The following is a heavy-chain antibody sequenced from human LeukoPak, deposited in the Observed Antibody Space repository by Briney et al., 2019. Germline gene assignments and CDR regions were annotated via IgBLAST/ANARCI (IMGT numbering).Heavy chain of an antibody. CDR3: AKGGYYDSSGYLDWFDP. V-gene: IGHV3-43*02. CDR1: GFTFDDYA. CDR2: ISGDGGST. Sequence: PGGSLRLSCAASGFTFDDYAMHWVRQAPGKGLEWVSLISGDGGSTYYADSVEGRFTISRDNSKNSLYLQMNSLRTEDTALYYCAKGGYYDSSGYLDWFDPWGQGTLVTVSS. J-gene: IGHJ5*02. D-gene: IGHD3-22*01.